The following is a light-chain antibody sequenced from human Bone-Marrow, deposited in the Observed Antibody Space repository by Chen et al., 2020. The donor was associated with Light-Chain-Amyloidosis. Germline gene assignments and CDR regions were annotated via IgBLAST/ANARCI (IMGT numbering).Light chain of an antibody. J-gene: IGLJ3*02. V-gene: IGLV1-40*01. CDR1: SSNIGAGYD. CDR2: GNS. Sequence: QSVLTQPPSVSGAPGQRVTISCPGSSSNIGAGYDVHGYQQLPGTAPKLLIYGNSNRPSGVPDRFSGSKSGTSASLAITGLQAEDEADYYCQSYDSSLSGSGVFGGGTKLTVL. CDR3: QSYDSSLSGSGV.